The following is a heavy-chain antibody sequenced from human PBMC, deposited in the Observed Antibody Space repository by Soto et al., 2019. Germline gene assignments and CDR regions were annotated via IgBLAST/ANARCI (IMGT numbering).Heavy chain of an antibody. CDR3: ARLSGSYYYGMDV. Sequence: QVQLQESGPGLVKPSGTLSLTCAVSGGSISSSYWWSWVRQPPGKGLEWIGEIYHSGSTNYNPSLKSRVTLSVDNSNNQFSLKVTSVTAADTAVYYCARLSGSYYYGMDVWGQGTTVTVSS. CDR1: GGSISSSYW. V-gene: IGHV4-4*02. J-gene: IGHJ6*02. CDR2: IYHSGST.